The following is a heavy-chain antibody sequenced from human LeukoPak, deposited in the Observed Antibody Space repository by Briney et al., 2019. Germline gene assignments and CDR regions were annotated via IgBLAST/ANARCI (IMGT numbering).Heavy chain of an antibody. CDR1: GFTFSSYA. D-gene: IGHD3-10*01. J-gene: IGHJ5*02. CDR2: ISYDGSNK. V-gene: IGHV3-30-3*02. CDR3: PKPKGSGSLSWFDP. Sequence: GGSLRLSCAASGFTFSSYAMHWVRRAPGKGLEWVAVISYDGSNKYYADSVKGRFTISRDNSKNTLYLQMNSLRAEDTAVYYCPKPKGSGSLSWFDPWGQGTLVTVSS.